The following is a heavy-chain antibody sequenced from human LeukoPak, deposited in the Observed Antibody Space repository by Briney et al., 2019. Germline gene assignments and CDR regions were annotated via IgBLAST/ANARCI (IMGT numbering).Heavy chain of an antibody. Sequence: SETLSLTCTVSGGSISSYYWSWIRQPPGKGLEWIGYMYSSEGTKYNPSLKSRVTISVDTSGNQFSLKLTSLTAADTAVYYCARGPPLDWYFDLWGRGTLVTVSS. CDR1: GGSISSYY. J-gene: IGHJ2*01. CDR3: ARGPPLDWYFDL. V-gene: IGHV4-59*01. CDR2: MYSSEGT.